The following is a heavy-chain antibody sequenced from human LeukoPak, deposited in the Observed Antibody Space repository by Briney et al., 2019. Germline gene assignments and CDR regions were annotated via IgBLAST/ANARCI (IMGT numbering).Heavy chain of an antibody. Sequence: GGSLRLSCAASGFTFSSYAMSWVRQAPGKGLEWVSAISGSGGSTYYADSVKGRFTISRDNSKNTLYLQTNSLRAEDTAVYYCARSVRLVVVPAAIHIRPFDYWGQGTLVTVSS. CDR3: ARSVRLVVVPAAIHIRPFDY. D-gene: IGHD2-2*02. CDR2: ISGSGGST. CDR1: GFTFSSYA. V-gene: IGHV3-23*01. J-gene: IGHJ4*02.